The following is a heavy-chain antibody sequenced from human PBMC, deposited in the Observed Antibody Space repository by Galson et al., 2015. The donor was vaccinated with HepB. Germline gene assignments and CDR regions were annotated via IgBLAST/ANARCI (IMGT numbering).Heavy chain of an antibody. CDR3: ARDRGTYCMDV. CDR1: GFTFSDYA. V-gene: IGHV3-30*04. J-gene: IGHJ6*02. Sequence: SLRLSCAASGFTFSDYALHWVRQAPGKGLEWVSLISYDGRDQYYADSVKGRFTVSRDKSRNTLFLQMNSLKTEDTAVYFCARDRGTYCMDVWGQGTTATVSS. CDR2: ISYDGRDQ. D-gene: IGHD5-12*01.